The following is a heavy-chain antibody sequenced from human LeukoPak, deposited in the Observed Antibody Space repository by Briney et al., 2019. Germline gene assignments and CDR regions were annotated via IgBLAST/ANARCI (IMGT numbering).Heavy chain of an antibody. CDR1: GYSFTSYW. D-gene: IGHD3-22*01. V-gene: IGHV5-51*01. CDR3: ARPVLYSSGYYLDY. CDR2: IYPGASDA. J-gene: IGHJ4*02. Sequence: GESLKISCKGSGYSFTSYWIGWVRQMPGKGLEWMGIIYPGASDARYSPSFQGQVTFSADKSISTSYLQWSSLKASDTAMYYCARPVLYSSGYYLDYWGQGTPVTVSS.